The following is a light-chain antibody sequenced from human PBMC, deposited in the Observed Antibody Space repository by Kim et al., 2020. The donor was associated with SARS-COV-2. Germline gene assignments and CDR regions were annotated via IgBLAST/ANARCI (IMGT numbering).Light chain of an antibody. CDR2: GAS. CDR1: QSVSSNY. CDR3: QQYNNWPPIT. Sequence: IVLTQSPGTLPLSPGERATLSCRASQSVSSNYLAWYQQKPGQAPRLLIYGASSRATGIPDRFSGSGSGTEFTLTISSLQSEDFAVYYCQQYNNWPPITFGQGTRLEIK. J-gene: IGKJ5*01. V-gene: IGKV3-20*01.